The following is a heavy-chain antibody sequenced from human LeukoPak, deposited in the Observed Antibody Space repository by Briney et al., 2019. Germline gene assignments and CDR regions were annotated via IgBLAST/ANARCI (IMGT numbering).Heavy chain of an antibody. CDR2: ISYDGSNK. CDR3: ARGLSGSGYYYFDY. J-gene: IGHJ4*02. CDR1: GFTFSSYG. Sequence: GGSLRLSCAASGFTFSSYGMHWVRQAPGKGLEWVAVISYDGSNKYYADSVKGRFTISRDNSKNTLYLQMNSLRAEDTAVYYCARGLSGSGYYYFDYWGQGTLVTVSS. V-gene: IGHV3-30*03. D-gene: IGHD3-22*01.